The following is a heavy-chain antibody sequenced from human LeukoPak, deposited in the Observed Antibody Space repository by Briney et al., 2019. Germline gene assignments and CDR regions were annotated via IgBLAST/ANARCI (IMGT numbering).Heavy chain of an antibody. D-gene: IGHD3-9*01. Sequence: ASVKVSCKASGYTFTSYYMHWVRQAPGQGLEWMGWINPNSGGTNYAQKFQGRVTMTRDTSISTAYMELSRLRSDDTAVYYCARPFYDILTGYYSVDLDYWGQGTLVTVSS. V-gene: IGHV1-2*02. CDR3: ARPFYDILTGYYSVDLDY. CDR2: INPNSGGT. CDR1: GYTFTSYY. J-gene: IGHJ4*02.